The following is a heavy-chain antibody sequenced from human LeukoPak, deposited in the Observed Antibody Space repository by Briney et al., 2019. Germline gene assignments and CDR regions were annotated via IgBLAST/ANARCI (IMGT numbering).Heavy chain of an antibody. CDR2: IRYDGSNK. D-gene: IGHD4-17*01. J-gene: IGHJ5*02. CDR3: AKDMVTTKYNWFDP. V-gene: IGHV3-30*02. Sequence: SRGSLRLSCAASGFIFSSYGMHWVRQAPGKGLEWVAFIRYDGSNKYYADSVKGRFTISRDNSKNTLYLQMNSLRAEDTAVYYCAKDMVTTKYNWFDPWGQGTLVTVSS. CDR1: GFIFSSYG.